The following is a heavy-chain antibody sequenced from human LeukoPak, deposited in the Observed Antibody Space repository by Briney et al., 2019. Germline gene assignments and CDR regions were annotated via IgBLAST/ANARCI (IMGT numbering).Heavy chain of an antibody. CDR2: IYPGDSDT. CDR3: ARLRDGYNPDY. J-gene: IGHJ4*02. CDR1: AYSFTSYW. V-gene: IGHV5-51*01. D-gene: IGHD5-24*01. Sequence: GESLRISCKGSAYSFTSYWIGWVRQMPGKGLEWMGIIYPGDSDTRYSPSFQGHVTISADNSISTAYLQWSSLKASDTAIYYCARLRDGYNPDYWGQGTLVTVSS.